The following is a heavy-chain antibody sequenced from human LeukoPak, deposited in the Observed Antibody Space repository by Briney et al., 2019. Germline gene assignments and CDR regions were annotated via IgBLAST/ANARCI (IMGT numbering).Heavy chain of an antibody. V-gene: IGHV1-69*01. D-gene: IGHD1-26*01. Sequence: SVTVSCKASGGTFSSYAISWVRQAPGQGLEWMGGIIPIFGTANYAQEFQGRVTITVDESTSTAYMELSSLRSEDTAVYYCARDLWEYYYGMDVWGQGTTVTVSS. CDR2: IIPIFGTA. CDR1: GGTFSSYA. J-gene: IGHJ6*02. CDR3: ARDLWEYYYGMDV.